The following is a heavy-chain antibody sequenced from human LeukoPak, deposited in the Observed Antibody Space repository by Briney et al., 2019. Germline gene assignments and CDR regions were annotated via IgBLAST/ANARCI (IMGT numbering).Heavy chain of an antibody. CDR2: ISSSGSTI. CDR3: ARYYSSGYYSNY. Sequence: GGSLRLSCAASGFTFSDYYMSWIRQAPGKGLEWVSYISSSGSTIYYANSVKGRFTISRDNAKNSLYLQMNSLRAEDTAVYYCARYYSSGYYSNYWGQGTLVTVSS. CDR1: GFTFSDYY. V-gene: IGHV3-11*01. J-gene: IGHJ4*02. D-gene: IGHD3-22*01.